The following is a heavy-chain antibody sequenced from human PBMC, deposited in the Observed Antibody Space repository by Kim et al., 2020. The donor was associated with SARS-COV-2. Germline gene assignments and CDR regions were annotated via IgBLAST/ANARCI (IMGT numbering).Heavy chain of an antibody. J-gene: IGHJ6*02. CDR1: GGSISRGGFY. CDR3: ACASIDSWYYGLDV. CDR2: IXYSGNT. Sequence: SETLSLTCTVSGGSISRGGFYWSWIRQHPGKGLEWIGYIXYSGNTYYNPSLKSRLTXSNPSLNSRLTSXLDTSKNQFSLELTSVTAADTAVYYCACASIDSWYYGLDVWGQGTTVTVSS. V-gene: IGHV4-31*03.